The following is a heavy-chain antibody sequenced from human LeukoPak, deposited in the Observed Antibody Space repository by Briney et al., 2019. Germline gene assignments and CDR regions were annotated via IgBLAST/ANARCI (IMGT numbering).Heavy chain of an antibody. D-gene: IGHD1-7*01. J-gene: IGHJ4*02. CDR2: FIPILNTT. V-gene: IGHV1-69*08. Sequence: SVKVSCKASGGTFSGNSITWVRQAPGQGLEWMGRFIPILNTTNYAQDFQGRVTLTADKSTSTAYMELMSLGSEDTAVHYCARETRDSNWNSVAYLDHWGQGTLVTVSS. CDR3: ARETRDSNWNSVAYLDH. CDR1: GGTFSGNS.